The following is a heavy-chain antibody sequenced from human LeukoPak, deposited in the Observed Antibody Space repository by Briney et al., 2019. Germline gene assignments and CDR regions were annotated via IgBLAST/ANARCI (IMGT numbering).Heavy chain of an antibody. V-gene: IGHV1-18*01. J-gene: IGHJ4*02. CDR3: ATSGSSSGYYYAHFDY. D-gene: IGHD3-22*01. CDR2: ISAYNGNT. CDR1: GYTFTSYG. Sequence: GASVKVSCKASGYTFTSYGISWVRQAPGQGLEWMGWISAYNGNTNYAQKLQGRVTITTDTSTSTAYMELRSLRSDDTAVYYCATSGSSSGYYYAHFDYWGQGTLVTVSS.